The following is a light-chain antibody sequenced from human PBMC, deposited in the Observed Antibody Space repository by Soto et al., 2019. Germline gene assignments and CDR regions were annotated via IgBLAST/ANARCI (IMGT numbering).Light chain of an antibody. J-gene: IGKJ5*01. CDR3: QQSGSSPIS. CDR1: QSVSRSY. Sequence: EIVLAHSPATLSLSPGDRATLSCGASQSVSRSYLTWYQQKPGLAPRLIIYDASTRATGIPDRFSGSGSGTDFTLTISRLEPEDFAVYYCQQSGSSPISFGHGTRLEIK. V-gene: IGKV3D-20*01. CDR2: DAS.